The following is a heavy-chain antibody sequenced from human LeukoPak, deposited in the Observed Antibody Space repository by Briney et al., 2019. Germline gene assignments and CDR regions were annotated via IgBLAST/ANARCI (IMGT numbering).Heavy chain of an antibody. D-gene: IGHD3-22*01. Sequence: ASVKVSCKASGGTFSSYAISWVRQAPGQGLEWMGRIIPILGIANYAQKFQGRVTITADKSTSTAYMELSSLRSEDTAVYYCARQFSNMIVNAFDIWGQGTMVTVSS. J-gene: IGHJ3*02. V-gene: IGHV1-69*04. CDR1: GGTFSSYA. CDR3: ARQFSNMIVNAFDI. CDR2: IIPILGIA.